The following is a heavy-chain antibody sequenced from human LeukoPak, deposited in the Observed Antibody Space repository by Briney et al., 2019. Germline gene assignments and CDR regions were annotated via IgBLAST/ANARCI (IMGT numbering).Heavy chain of an antibody. V-gene: IGHV3-30*18. CDR1: GFTFSSYG. J-gene: IGHJ4*02. CDR3: AKQGYCSGSLCYRVFDY. CDR2: VSYDGSNK. D-gene: IGHD2-15*01. Sequence: PGRSLRLSCAASGFTFSSYGMHWVRQTPGKGLEWVAIVSYDGSNKDYADSVKGRFTISRDNSKNTLYLQMNSLRAEDTAVYYCAKQGYCSGSLCYRVFDYWGQGTLATVSS.